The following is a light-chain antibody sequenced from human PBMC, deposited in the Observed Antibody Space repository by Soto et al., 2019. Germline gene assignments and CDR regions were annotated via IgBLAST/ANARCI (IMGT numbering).Light chain of an antibody. J-gene: IGKJ1*01. CDR2: GAS. CDR3: QQYNDWTPAGT. Sequence: EIVMTQSPATLSVSPGERATLSCRASQSVRSNLAWYQQKPGQSPRLLIYGASTRATGIPARFSGSGSGTQFTLTISSLQSEDFAVYYCQQYNDWTPAGTVGTGTK. V-gene: IGKV3-15*01. CDR1: QSVRSN.